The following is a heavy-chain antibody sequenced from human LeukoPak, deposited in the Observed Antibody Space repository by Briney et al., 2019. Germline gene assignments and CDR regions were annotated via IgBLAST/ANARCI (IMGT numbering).Heavy chain of an antibody. Sequence: ASVKVSCKASGYTFTGYYMHWVRQAPGQGLEWMGWINPNSGGTNYAQKFQGRVTMTRDTSISTAYMELSRLRSDDTAVYYCATQMPTTVPLPFDYWGQGTLVTVSS. D-gene: IGHD4-17*01. CDR1: GYTFTGYY. V-gene: IGHV1-2*02. CDR2: INPNSGGT. CDR3: ATQMPTTVPLPFDY. J-gene: IGHJ4*02.